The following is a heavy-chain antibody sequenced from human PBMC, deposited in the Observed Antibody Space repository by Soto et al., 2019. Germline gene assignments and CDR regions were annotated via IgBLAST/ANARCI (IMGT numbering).Heavy chain of an antibody. J-gene: IGHJ3*01. CDR3: ARGRGYSYAEDPLQN. CDR1: GYTFTYNG. V-gene: IGHV1-18*04. CDR2: ISAHNGNT. D-gene: IGHD5-18*01. Sequence: QVQLVQSGGEMKKPGASMRVSCKTSGYTFTYNGITWVRQAPGQGLEWMGWISAHNGNTKSAEKFQGRFTMTTDTSTSTAHMELTSLPSDDTAVYYCARGRGYSYAEDPLQNWVQGTMVIVSS.